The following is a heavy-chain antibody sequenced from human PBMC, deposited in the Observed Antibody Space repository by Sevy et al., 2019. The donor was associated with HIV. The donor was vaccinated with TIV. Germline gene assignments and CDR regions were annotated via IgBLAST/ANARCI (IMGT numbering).Heavy chain of an antibody. V-gene: IGHV1-18*01. CDR1: GYTFTSYR. Sequence: ASVKVSCKTSGYTFTSYRITWVRQAPGQGLEWMGRISAHNGDTNYAQKLQGRVTMISETSTSTAYMVLRSLRSDDTAIYYCARAYCCGGSCYSLAYWGQGTLVTVSS. CDR2: ISAHNGDT. J-gene: IGHJ4*02. CDR3: ARAYCCGGSCYSLAY. D-gene: IGHD2-15*01.